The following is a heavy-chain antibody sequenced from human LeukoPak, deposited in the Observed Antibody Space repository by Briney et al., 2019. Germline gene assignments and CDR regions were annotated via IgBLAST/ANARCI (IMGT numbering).Heavy chain of an antibody. Sequence: GRSLRLSCAASGFTFSSYGMHWVRQAPGKGLEWVAVISYDGSNKYYADSVKGRFTISRDNSKNTLYLQMNSLRAEDTAVYYCARDQNYYDSSGTYYYMDVWGKGTTVTVSS. CDR3: ARDQNYYDSSGTYYYMDV. D-gene: IGHD3-22*01. J-gene: IGHJ6*03. V-gene: IGHV3-30*03. CDR2: ISYDGSNK. CDR1: GFTFSSYG.